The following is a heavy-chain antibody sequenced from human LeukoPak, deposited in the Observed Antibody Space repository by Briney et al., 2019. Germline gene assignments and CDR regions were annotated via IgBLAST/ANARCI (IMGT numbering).Heavy chain of an antibody. CDR2: ISSYGDNK. Sequence: GGSLRLSCAASGFSFNTYAIHWVRQAPGKGLEWVASISSYGDNKYYPDSVTGRLTISRNDSENTVYLQMNSLATEDTAVYYCARDEYSSSLVYWGQGTLVTVSS. D-gene: IGHD6-13*01. J-gene: IGHJ4*02. V-gene: IGHV3-30*04. CDR3: ARDEYSSSLVY. CDR1: GFSFNTYA.